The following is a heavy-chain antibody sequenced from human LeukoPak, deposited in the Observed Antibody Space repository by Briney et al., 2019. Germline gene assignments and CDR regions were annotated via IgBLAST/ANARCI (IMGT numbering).Heavy chain of an antibody. J-gene: IGHJ4*02. D-gene: IGHD2-15*01. V-gene: IGHV1-18*01. CDR3: ARNALGYCSGGSCTEFDY. Sequence: VASVKVSCKASGYTFTSYGISWVRQAPGQGLEWMGWISAYNGNTNYAQKLQGRVTMTTDTSTSTAYMELRSLRSDDTAVYYCARNALGYCSGGSCTEFDYWGQGTLVTVSS. CDR2: ISAYNGNT. CDR1: GYTFTSYG.